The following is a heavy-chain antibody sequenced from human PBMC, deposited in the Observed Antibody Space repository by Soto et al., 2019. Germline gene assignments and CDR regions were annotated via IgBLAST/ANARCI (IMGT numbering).Heavy chain of an antibody. CDR2: ISGSGTGT. J-gene: IGHJ6*02. V-gene: IGHV3-23*04. CDR1: GFTFSSYA. CDR3: AKERTGSNHYYGMDV. Sequence: EVQLVESGGGLVQPGGSLRLSCEGSGFTFSSYALSWVRLRPGRRLEWVAWISGSGTGTNSADSVKGRSTITRDNPKTTVYLQMNSLTCEDTAVYYCAKERTGSNHYYGMDVRGQGTTVTVSS. D-gene: IGHD1-26*01.